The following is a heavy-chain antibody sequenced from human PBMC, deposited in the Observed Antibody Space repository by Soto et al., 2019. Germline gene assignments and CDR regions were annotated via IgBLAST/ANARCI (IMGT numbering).Heavy chain of an antibody. D-gene: IGHD3-22*01. V-gene: IGHV1-69*04. J-gene: IGHJ6*02. Sequence: SVKVSCKASGGTFSSYTISWVRQAPGQELEWMGRIIPILGIANYAQKFQGRVTITADKSTSTAYMELSSLRSEDTAVYYCARDLVEGVVAPYGMDVWGQGTTVTVSS. CDR2: IIPILGIA. CDR3: ARDLVEGVVAPYGMDV. CDR1: GGTFSSYT.